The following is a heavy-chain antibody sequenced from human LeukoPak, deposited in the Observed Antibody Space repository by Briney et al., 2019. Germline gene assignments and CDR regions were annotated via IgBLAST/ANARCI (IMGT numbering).Heavy chain of an antibody. CDR3: ASYDFWSGYPY. J-gene: IGHJ4*02. V-gene: IGHV3-23*01. Sequence: GGSLRLSCAASGFTFSSYAMSWVRQAPGKGLEWVSAISGSGGSTYYADSVKGRFTISRDNSKNTLYLRMNSLRAEGTAVYYCASYDFWSGYPYWGQGTLVTVSS. CDR2: ISGSGGST. CDR1: GFTFSSYA. D-gene: IGHD3-3*01.